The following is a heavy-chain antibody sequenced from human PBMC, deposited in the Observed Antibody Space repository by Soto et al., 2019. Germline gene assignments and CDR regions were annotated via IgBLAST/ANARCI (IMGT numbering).Heavy chain of an antibody. CDR3: ARVRYYYDSSGYYDY. D-gene: IGHD3-22*01. Sequence: ASVKVSCKASGYTFTSYGISWVRQAPGQGLEWMGWISAYNGNTNYAQKLQGRVTMTTDTSTSTAYMELRSLRSDDTAVYYCARVRYYYDSSGYYDYWGQGTLVTVS. J-gene: IGHJ4*02. CDR1: GYTFTSYG. V-gene: IGHV1-18*04. CDR2: ISAYNGNT.